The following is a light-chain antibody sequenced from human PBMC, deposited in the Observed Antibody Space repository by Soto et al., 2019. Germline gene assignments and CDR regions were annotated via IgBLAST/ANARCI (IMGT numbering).Light chain of an antibody. V-gene: IGKV3-20*01. Sequence: ETVLTQLRGTLSLSPGERATLSCRASQSDSSSYLAWYQQKPGQAPRLLIYGASSRGPGIPHRFSGSGSGTYFTRTISGLEPEDCAVYYCQRYYNSLYTFGQGTKVDIK. CDR3: QRYYNSLYT. CDR2: GAS. CDR1: QSDSSSY. J-gene: IGKJ2*01.